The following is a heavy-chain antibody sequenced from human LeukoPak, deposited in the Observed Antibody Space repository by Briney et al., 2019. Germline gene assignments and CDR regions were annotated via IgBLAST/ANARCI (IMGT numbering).Heavy chain of an antibody. J-gene: IGHJ4*02. D-gene: IGHD6-19*01. V-gene: IGHV3-74*01. Sequence: GGSLRLSCAASGFTFSTYWMHWVRHAPGKGLVWVSRINSDGSSTSYADSVKGRFTISRDNAKNTLYLQMNSLRAEDAAVYYCAREVAVAGVYYFDYWGQGTLVTVSS. CDR1: GFTFSTYW. CDR3: AREVAVAGVYYFDY. CDR2: INSDGSST.